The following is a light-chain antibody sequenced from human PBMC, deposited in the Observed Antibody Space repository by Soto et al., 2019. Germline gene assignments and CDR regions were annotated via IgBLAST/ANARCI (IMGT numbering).Light chain of an antibody. CDR2: GAS. J-gene: IGKJ2*03. CDR1: QSVSSSY. V-gene: IGKV3-20*01. Sequence: EIVLTQSPGTLSLSPGERATLSCRASQSVSSSYLAWYQQKPGQAPRLLIYGASSRATSITDRFSGSGSGTDFTLNISRLEPEDFAVYYSQQYGSSLCFGQGTKLEIK. CDR3: QQYGSSLC.